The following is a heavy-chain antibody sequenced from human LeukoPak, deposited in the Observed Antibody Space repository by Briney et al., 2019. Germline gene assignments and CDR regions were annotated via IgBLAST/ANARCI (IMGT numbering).Heavy chain of an antibody. J-gene: IGHJ4*02. CDR3: ARAPYDSSGYYVY. V-gene: IGHV7-4-1*02. Sequence: ASVKVSCKASGYTFTRCAMNWVRQAPGQGPEWMGWINTNTGNPTYAQGFTGRFVFSLDTSVSTAFLQITSLKAEDTAVYYCARAPYDSSGYYVYWGQGTLVTVSS. D-gene: IGHD3-22*01. CDR1: GYTFTRCA. CDR2: INTNTGNP.